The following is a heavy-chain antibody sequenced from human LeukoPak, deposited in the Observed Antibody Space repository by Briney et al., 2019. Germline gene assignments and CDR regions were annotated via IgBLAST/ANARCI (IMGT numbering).Heavy chain of an antibody. CDR3: ARDRLVVVPAAHYYYYGMDV. CDR1: GFTFSSYG. Sequence: GGSLRLSCAASGFTFSSYGMHWVRQAPGKGLEWVAVIWYDGSNKYYADSVKGRSTISRDNSKNTLYLQMNSLRAEDTAVYYCARDRLVVVPAAHYYYYGMDVWGQGTTVTVSS. CDR2: IWYDGSNK. D-gene: IGHD2-2*01. V-gene: IGHV3-33*01. J-gene: IGHJ6*02.